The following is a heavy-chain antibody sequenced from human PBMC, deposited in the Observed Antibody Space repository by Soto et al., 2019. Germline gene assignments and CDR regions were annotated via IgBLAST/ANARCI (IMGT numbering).Heavy chain of an antibody. J-gene: IGHJ3*02. V-gene: IGHV1-69*01. Sequence: QVQLVQSGAEVQKPGSSVKVSCKASGGTFSSYAISWVRQAPGQGLEWMGGIIPIFGTANYAQKFQGRVTITADESTSTAYMELSSLRSEDTAVYYCATAQAADIQKDGGAFDIWGQGTMVTVSS. D-gene: IGHD3-9*01. CDR1: GGTFSSYA. CDR2: IIPIFGTA. CDR3: ATAQAADIQKDGGAFDI.